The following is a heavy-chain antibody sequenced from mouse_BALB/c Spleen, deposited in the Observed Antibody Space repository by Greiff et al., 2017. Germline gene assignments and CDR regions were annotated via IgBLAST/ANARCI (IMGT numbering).Heavy chain of an antibody. CDR1: GFAFSSYD. Sequence: EVMLVESGGGLVKPGGSLKLSCAASGFAFSSYDMSWVRQTPEKRLEWVAYISSGGGSTYYPDTVKGRFTISRDNAKNTLYLQMSSLKSEDTAMYYCARPSGDYWGQGTTLTVSS. J-gene: IGHJ2*01. V-gene: IGHV5-12-1*01. D-gene: IGHD3-1*01. CDR2: ISSGGGST. CDR3: ARPSGDY.